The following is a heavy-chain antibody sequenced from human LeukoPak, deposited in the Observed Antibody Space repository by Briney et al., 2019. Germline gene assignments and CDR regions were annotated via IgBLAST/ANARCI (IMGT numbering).Heavy chain of an antibody. CDR1: GFAFSSYA. D-gene: IGHD1-7*01. V-gene: IGHV3-23*01. CDR2: LSGSGGST. J-gene: IGHJ4*02. CDR3: ANTLELLGY. Sequence: GGSLRLSCAASGFAFSSYAMSWVRHAPGKGLEGVSALSGSGGSTYYADSVKGRFTISRDNSKNTLYLQMNSLRAEDTAVYYCANTLELLGYWGQGTLVTVSS.